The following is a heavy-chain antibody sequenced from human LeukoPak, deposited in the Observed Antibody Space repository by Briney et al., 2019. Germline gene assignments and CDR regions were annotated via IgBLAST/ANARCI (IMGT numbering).Heavy chain of an antibody. CDR3: ARHDDYSGGSCSIDY. V-gene: IGHV5-51*01. CDR2: IYPGDSDT. CDR1: GYSFTSYW. Sequence: GESLKISCKGSGYSFTSYWIGWVRQMPGKGLGWMGIIYPGDSDTRYSPSFQGQVTISADKSISTAYLQWSSLKASDTAMYYCARHDDYSGGSCSIDYWGQGTLVTVSS. J-gene: IGHJ4*02. D-gene: IGHD2-15*01.